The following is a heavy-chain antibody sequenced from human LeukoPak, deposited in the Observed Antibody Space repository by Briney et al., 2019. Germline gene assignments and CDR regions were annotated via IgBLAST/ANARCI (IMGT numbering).Heavy chain of an antibody. J-gene: IGHJ4*02. CDR2: FDPEDGET. CDR3: ATARITMVRGAIDY. D-gene: IGHD3-10*01. Sequence: ASVKVSCKVSGYTLTELSIHWVRQAPGKGLEWMGGFDPEDGETIYAQKFQGRVTMTEDTSTDTAYMELSSLRSEDTAVYYCATARITMVRGAIDYWGLGTLVTVSS. V-gene: IGHV1-24*01. CDR1: GYTLTELS.